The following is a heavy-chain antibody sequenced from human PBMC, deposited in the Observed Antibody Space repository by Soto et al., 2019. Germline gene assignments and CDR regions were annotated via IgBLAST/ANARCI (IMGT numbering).Heavy chain of an antibody. Sequence: GGSLRLSCAASGFTFSSYGMHWVRQATGKGLEWVSAITGSGSSTYYAESVKGRFTISRDNSKNTLNLQMSSLRVEDTAVYYCAKAYTWDYGLPLIWGQGAMVTVSS. CDR3: AKAYTWDYGLPLI. J-gene: IGHJ3*02. CDR1: GFTFSSYG. V-gene: IGHV3-23*01. D-gene: IGHD4-17*01. CDR2: ITGSGSST.